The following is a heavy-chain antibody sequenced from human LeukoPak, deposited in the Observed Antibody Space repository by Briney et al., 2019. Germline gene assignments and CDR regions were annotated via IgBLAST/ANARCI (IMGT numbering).Heavy chain of an antibody. CDR3: ARPGGSYDGYFDY. V-gene: IGHV4-39*01. D-gene: IGHD1-26*01. CDR2: IYYSGST. CDR1: GGSISSSSYY. J-gene: IGHJ4*02. Sequence: SETLSLTCTVSGGSISSSSYYWGWIRQPPGKGLEWIGSIYYSGSTYYNPSLKSRVTISVDTSQNQFSLKLSSVTAADTAVYYCARPGGSYDGYFDYWGQGTLVTVSS.